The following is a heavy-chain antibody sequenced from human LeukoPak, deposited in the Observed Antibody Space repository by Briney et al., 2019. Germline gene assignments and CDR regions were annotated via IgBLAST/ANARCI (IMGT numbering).Heavy chain of an antibody. CDR1: GFTFTSCG. V-gene: IGHV3-33*01. Sequence: GGSLRLSCAASGFTFTSCGMHWVRQAPGKGLDWVALIWDDGNSKYYADSVKGRFTISRDNSKNTLCLQMNSLRAEDTAVYYCARDNGEWRLNWFDHWGQGTLVTVSS. J-gene: IGHJ5*02. CDR3: ARDNGEWRLNWFDH. D-gene: IGHD2-8*01. CDR2: IWDDGNSK.